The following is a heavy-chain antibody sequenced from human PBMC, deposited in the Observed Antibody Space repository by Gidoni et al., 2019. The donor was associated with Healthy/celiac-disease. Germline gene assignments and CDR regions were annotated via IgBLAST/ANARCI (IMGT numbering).Heavy chain of an antibody. CDR3: AGTTRRGQSRLTAPRYYFDY. D-gene: IGHD1-1*01. CDR2: IIPIFGTA. CDR1: GGTFSSYA. Sequence: QVQLVQSGAEVKKTGSSVKVYCKASGGTFSSYAISWVRQAPGQGLEWMGGIIPIFGTANYAQQFQGRVTITADKSTSAAYMKLSSLRSEDTAVYYWAGTTRRGQSRLTAPRYYFDYWGQGTLVTVSS. J-gene: IGHJ4*02. V-gene: IGHV1-69*06.